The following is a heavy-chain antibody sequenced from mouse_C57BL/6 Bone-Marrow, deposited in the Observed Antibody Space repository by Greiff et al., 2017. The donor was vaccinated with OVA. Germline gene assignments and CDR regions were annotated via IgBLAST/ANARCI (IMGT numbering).Heavy chain of an antibody. V-gene: IGHV1-64*01. CDR1: GYTFTSYW. J-gene: IGHJ1*03. D-gene: IGHD1-1*01. CDR2: IHPNSGST. Sequence: QVQLQQPGAELVKPGASVELSCKASGYTFTSYWMHWVKQRPGQGLEWIGMIHPNSGSTNYNEKFKSKATLTVDKSSSTAYMQLSSLTSEDSAVYYCARRVRYGSSYWYFDVWGTGTTVTVSS. CDR3: ARRVRYGSSYWYFDV.